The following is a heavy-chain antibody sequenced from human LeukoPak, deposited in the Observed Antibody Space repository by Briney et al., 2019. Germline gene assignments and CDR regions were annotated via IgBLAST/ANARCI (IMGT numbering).Heavy chain of an antibody. CDR3: ARDFGKSYGMAV. D-gene: IGHD3-3*01. CDR1: GLTFSSYA. CDR2: ISSGSSSI. Sequence: GGSLRLSCAASGLTFSSYAMDWVRQAPGKGVEWISYISSGSSSIYYADSVKGRFTISRDNAKNSLYLQMNSLRAEDTAVYYCARDFGKSYGMAVWGQGTTVTVSS. J-gene: IGHJ6*02. V-gene: IGHV3-48*04.